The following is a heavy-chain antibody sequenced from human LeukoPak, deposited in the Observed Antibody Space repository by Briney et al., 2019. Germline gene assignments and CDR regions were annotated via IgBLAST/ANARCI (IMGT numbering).Heavy chain of an antibody. J-gene: IGHJ6*03. V-gene: IGHV3-21*04. CDR3: ARHHSIVAAAGTYYYYYMDV. Sequence: GGSLRLSCAASGFTFSGYNMNWVRQAPGKGLECVSSISTSSSYIYYADSVKGRFTISRDNAKNSLYLQMSSLKASDTAMYYCARHHSIVAAAGTYYYYYMDVWGKGTTVTVSS. D-gene: IGHD6-13*01. CDR2: ISTSSSYI. CDR1: GFTFSGYN.